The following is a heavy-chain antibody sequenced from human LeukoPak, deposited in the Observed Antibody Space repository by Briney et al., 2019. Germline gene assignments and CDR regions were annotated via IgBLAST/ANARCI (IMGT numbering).Heavy chain of an antibody. CDR1: GGSFSGYY. J-gene: IGHJ4*02. Sequence: SETLSLTCGVSGGSFSGYYFSWVRQSPEKGLEWIGEINHSGSTNYNPSLKSRVTISVDTAKKQISLKLNSVTAADAAVYYCARNSVPSFYSDTSGYFYYWGQGTLVTVSS. CDR3: ARNSVPSFYSDTSGYFYY. D-gene: IGHD3-22*01. CDR2: INHSGST. V-gene: IGHV4-34*01.